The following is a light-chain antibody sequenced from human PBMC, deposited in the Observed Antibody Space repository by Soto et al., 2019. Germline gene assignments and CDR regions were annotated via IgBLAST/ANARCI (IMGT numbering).Light chain of an antibody. J-gene: IGKJ1*01. CDR2: GAS. CDR1: QSVSNY. V-gene: IGKV3-20*01. CDR3: QQYGGSPQT. Sequence: EIVLTQSPGTLSLSPGERATLSCRASQSVSNYLAWYQRKPGQAPRLLIYGASSRDTGIPDRFSGSGSGTDFTLIISRLEPEDFAVYYCQQYGGSPQTFGQGTKV.